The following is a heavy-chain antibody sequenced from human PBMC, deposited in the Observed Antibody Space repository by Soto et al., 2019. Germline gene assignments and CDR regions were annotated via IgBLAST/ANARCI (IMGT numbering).Heavy chain of an antibody. D-gene: IGHD2-21*02. Sequence: PSETLSLTCTVSGGSIRGYYWTWIRQPPGKGLEWIGNIYSSGSPNYNPSLKSRVTISVDMSKNQFSLSLNSVTAADTAVYYCATTPKYCGGDCYWFDYWGPGTLVTVSS. J-gene: IGHJ4*02. CDR3: ATTPKYCGGDCYWFDY. CDR1: GGSIRGYY. V-gene: IGHV4-59*01. CDR2: IYSSGSP.